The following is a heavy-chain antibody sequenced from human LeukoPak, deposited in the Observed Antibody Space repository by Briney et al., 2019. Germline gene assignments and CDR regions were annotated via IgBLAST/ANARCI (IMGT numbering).Heavy chain of an antibody. CDR1: GFTFSSYS. CDR2: ISSSSDYI. V-gene: IGHV3-21*01. Sequence: GGSLRLSCAASGFTFSSYSFNWVRQAPGKGLEWVSSISSSSDYIYYADSVTGRFSISRDNAKNSLFLQMNSLRVEDTAVYYCARDRFTSGWYNGYWGQGTLVTVSS. CDR3: ARDRFTSGWYNGY. J-gene: IGHJ4*02. D-gene: IGHD6-19*01.